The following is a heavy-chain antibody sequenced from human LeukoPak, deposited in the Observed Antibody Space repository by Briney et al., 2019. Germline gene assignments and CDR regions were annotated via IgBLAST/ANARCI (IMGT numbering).Heavy chain of an antibody. CDR2: MNPNSGNT. J-gene: IGHJ6*03. CDR1: GYTFTSYD. D-gene: IGHD3-3*01. V-gene: IGHV1-8*03. Sequence: ASVKVSYMASGYTFTSYDINWVRQATGQGLEWMGWMNPNSGNTGYAQKFQGRVTITRNTSISTAYMELSSLRSEDTAVYYCARGPTYYDFWSGYWDYYYYMDVWGKGSKAAVSS. CDR3: ARGPTYYDFWSGYWDYYYYMDV.